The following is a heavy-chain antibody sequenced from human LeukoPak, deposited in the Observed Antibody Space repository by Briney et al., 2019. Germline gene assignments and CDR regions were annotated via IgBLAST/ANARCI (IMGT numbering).Heavy chain of an antibody. V-gene: IGHV3-66*01. D-gene: IGHD6-13*01. CDR3: AREAARTPYSSSWPYGMEV. J-gene: IGHJ6*02. Sequence: GGSLRLSCAASGFTVSSNYMSWVRQAPGKGLEWVSVIYSGGSTYYADSVKGRFTISRDNSKNTLYLQMNSLRAEDTAVYYCAREAARTPYSSSWPYGMEVWGQGTTVTVSS. CDR1: GFTVSSNY. CDR2: IYSGGST.